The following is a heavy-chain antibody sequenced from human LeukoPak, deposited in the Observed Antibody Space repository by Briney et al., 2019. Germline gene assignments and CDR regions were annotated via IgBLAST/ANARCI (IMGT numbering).Heavy chain of an antibody. J-gene: IGHJ4*02. D-gene: IGHD6-13*01. CDR1: GYTFTGYY. CDR3: AREGGFDSSSWYYFDY. Sequence: ASVKVSCTASGYTFTGYYMHWVRQAPGQGLEWMGWINPNSGGTNYAQKFQGRVTMTRDTSISTAYMELSRLRSDDTAVYYCAREGGFDSSSWYYFDYWGQGTLVTVSS. CDR2: INPNSGGT. V-gene: IGHV1-2*02.